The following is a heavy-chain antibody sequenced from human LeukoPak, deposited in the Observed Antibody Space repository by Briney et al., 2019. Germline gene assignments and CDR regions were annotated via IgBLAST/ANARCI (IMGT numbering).Heavy chain of an antibody. V-gene: IGHV3-7*01. D-gene: IGHD3-9*01. J-gene: IGHJ3*02. Sequence: GGSLRLSCAASGFTFSGYWMSWVRQAPGKGLEWVANIKQDGSEKYYVDSVKGRFTISRDNAKNSLYLEMNSLRADDTAVYYCARGYEILTGDDFDAFDIWGQGTMVTVPS. CDR3: ARGYEILTGDDFDAFDI. CDR1: GFTFSGYW. CDR2: IKQDGSEK.